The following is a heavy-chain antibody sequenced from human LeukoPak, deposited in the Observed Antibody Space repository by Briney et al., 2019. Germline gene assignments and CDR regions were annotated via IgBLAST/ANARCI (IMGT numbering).Heavy chain of an antibody. D-gene: IGHD6-13*01. V-gene: IGHV1-2*02. CDR3: ARVYTDSSSWYGARSNWFDP. CDR1: GYTFTGYY. Sequence: ASVKVSCKASGYTFTGYYMHWVRQAPGQGLEWMGWINPNSGGTNYAQKFQGRVTMTRDTSISTAYMELSRLRSDDTAVYYCARVYTDSSSWYGARSNWFDPWGQGTLVTVSS. CDR2: INPNSGGT. J-gene: IGHJ5*02.